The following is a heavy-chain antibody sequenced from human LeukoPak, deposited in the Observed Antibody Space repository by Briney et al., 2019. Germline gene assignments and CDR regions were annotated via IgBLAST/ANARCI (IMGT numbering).Heavy chain of an antibody. D-gene: IGHD5-12*01. CDR2: IYYSGST. CDR1: GGSISSYY. Sequence: SETLSLTCTVSGGSISSYYWSWIRQPPGKGLEWIGYIYYSGSTNYNPSLKSRVTISVDTSKNQFSLKLSSVTAADTAVYYCARGVEVATSLDAFDIWGQGTMVTVSS. J-gene: IGHJ3*02. V-gene: IGHV4-59*01. CDR3: ARGVEVATSLDAFDI.